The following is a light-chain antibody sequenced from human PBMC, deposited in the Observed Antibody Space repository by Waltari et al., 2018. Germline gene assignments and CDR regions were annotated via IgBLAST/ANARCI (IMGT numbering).Light chain of an antibody. CDR2: GAS. V-gene: IGKV1-12*01. CDR3: QQAHTFPFT. CDR1: EGLRTW. J-gene: IGKJ3*01. Sequence: DIQMAQSPSSVSASVGDTVTITCRAREGLRTWLAWYQQKPGKAPKLLIYGASILQSGVPGRFRGSGSVTEFTLTISNLQPDDFASYYCQQAHTFPFTFGPGTKLYIK.